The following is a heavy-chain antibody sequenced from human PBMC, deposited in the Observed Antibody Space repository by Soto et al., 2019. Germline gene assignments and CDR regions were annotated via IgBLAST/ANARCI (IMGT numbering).Heavy chain of an antibody. Sequence: EVQLLESGGGLVQPGGSLRLSCAASGFTLGTYVMTWVRQAPGKGLEWVSAISGSGGSTNYADPVKGRFTISRDNTKNTLYLQMNSLRVEDTAVYYCAKDRKGSYCSGGTCYSFDYWGQRTLVTVPS. CDR1: GFTLGTYV. J-gene: IGHJ4*02. CDR2: ISGSGGST. V-gene: IGHV3-23*01. D-gene: IGHD2-15*01. CDR3: AKDRKGSYCSGGTCYSFDY.